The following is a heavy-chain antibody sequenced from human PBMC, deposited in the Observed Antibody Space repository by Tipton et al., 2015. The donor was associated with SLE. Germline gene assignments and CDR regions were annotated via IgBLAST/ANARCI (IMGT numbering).Heavy chain of an antibody. Sequence: LRLSCTVSGGSISSYYWSWIRQPPGKGLEWIGYISYSGSTNYNPSLKSRVTISVDTSKNQFSLKLSSVTAADTAVYYCAREERWGDKDFYYGMDVWDQGP. CDR3: AREERWGDKDFYYGMDV. CDR2: ISYSGST. D-gene: IGHD3-16*01. V-gene: IGHV4-59*12. CDR1: GGSISSYY. J-gene: IGHJ6*02.